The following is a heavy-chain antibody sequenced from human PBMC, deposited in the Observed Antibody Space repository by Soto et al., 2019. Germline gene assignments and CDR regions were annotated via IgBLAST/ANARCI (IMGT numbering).Heavy chain of an antibody. Sequence: QVQLVESGGGVVQPGRSLRLSCAASGFTFSSYGMHWVRQAPGKGLEWVAVISYDGSNKYYADSVKGRFTISRDNSKNTLYLQMNSLRAEDTAVYYCAKDRGIAAAGTYYYYYGMDVWGQGTTVTVSS. V-gene: IGHV3-30*18. J-gene: IGHJ6*02. CDR3: AKDRGIAAAGTYYYYYGMDV. CDR2: ISYDGSNK. D-gene: IGHD6-13*01. CDR1: GFTFSSYG.